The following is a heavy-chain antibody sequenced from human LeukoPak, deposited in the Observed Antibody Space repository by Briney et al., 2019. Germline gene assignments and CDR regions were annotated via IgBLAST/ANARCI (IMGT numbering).Heavy chain of an antibody. D-gene: IGHD4-23*01. V-gene: IGHV1-18*01. CDR1: GYTFIGYS. Sequence: GASVKVSCKASGYTFIGYSISWVRQAPGHGLEWMGWITPYSGNTNYVQNPQGRVTMTTDTSTSTAYMELRSLRSDDTAVYYCAREYGGNPGLFGYWGQGTLVTVSS. CDR3: AREYGGNPGLFGY. J-gene: IGHJ4*02. CDR2: ITPYSGNT.